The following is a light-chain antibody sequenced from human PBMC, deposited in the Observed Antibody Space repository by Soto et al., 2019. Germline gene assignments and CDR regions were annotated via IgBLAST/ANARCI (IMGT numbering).Light chain of an antibody. Sequence: QSALTQPASVSGYPGQSIAISCTGTSSDVGSYNYVSWYQQHPGKAPKLIIFDVSNRPSGVSDRFSGSKSGDTASLTISRLQVEDEADYFCKSWTSGSTYVFGSGTKVTVL. J-gene: IGLJ1*01. CDR1: SSDVGSYNY. CDR3: KSWTSGSTYV. CDR2: DVS. V-gene: IGLV2-14*03.